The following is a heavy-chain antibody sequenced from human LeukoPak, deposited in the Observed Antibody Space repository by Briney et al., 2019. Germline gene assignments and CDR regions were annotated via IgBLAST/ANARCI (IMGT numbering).Heavy chain of an antibody. V-gene: IGHV3-30*02. Sequence: PGGSLRLSCAASGFTFSSYGMHWVRQAPGKGLEWVAFIRYDGSNKYYADSVKGRFTISRDNSKNTLYLQMNSLRAEDTAVYYCARDQATVVTYYFDYWGQGTLVTVSS. CDR2: IRYDGSNK. D-gene: IGHD4-23*01. J-gene: IGHJ4*02. CDR3: ARDQATVVTYYFDY. CDR1: GFTFSSYG.